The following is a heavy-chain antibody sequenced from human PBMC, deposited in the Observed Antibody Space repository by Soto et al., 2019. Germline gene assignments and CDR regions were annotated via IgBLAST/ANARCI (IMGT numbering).Heavy chain of an antibody. Sequence: PGGSLRLSCAASGFTFSSYAMSWVRQAPGKGLEWVSAISGSGGSTYYADSEKGRFTISRDNSKNTLYLQMNSLRAEDTAVYYCAKSNTMVRGVYGGYFDYWGQGTLVTVSS. CDR1: GFTFSSYA. D-gene: IGHD3-10*01. CDR2: ISGSGGST. J-gene: IGHJ4*02. V-gene: IGHV3-23*01. CDR3: AKSNTMVRGVYGGYFDY.